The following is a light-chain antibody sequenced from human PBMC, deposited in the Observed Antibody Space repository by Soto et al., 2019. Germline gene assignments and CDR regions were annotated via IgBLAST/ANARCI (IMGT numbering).Light chain of an antibody. J-gene: IGKJ4*01. V-gene: IGKV3-11*01. Sequence: EIVLTQSPATLSLSPGERATLSCRASQSVSSSLAWYQHKPGQAPRLLIHATSHRATDIPTRFSGSGSETDFPLTTKSLESEDFAVYYCQQYSDWPPSHPFGGATKVEIK. CDR3: QQYSDWPPSHP. CDR2: ATS. CDR1: QSVSSS.